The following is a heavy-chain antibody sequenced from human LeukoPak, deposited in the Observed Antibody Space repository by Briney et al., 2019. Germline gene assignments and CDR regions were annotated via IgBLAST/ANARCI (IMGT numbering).Heavy chain of an antibody. J-gene: IGHJ4*02. V-gene: IGHV3-48*01. CDR1: GFTFSSYS. CDR3: ARAPYSNFDY. D-gene: IGHD5-18*01. CDR2: ISSSSSTI. Sequence: PGGSLRLSCAASGFTFSSYSMNWVRQAPGKGVEGVSYISSSSSTIYYADSVKGRFTISRDNARNSLYLQMNSLRAEDTAVYYCARAPYSNFDYWGQGTLVTVSS.